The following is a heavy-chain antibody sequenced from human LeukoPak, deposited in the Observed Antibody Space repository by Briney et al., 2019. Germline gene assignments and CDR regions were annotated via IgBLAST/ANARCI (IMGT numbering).Heavy chain of an antibody. J-gene: IGHJ4*02. CDR1: GFTFGGYA. Sequence: PGGSLRLSCTASGFTFGGYAMTWFRQAPGKGLEWVSHITASGTAMFYADSVKGRFTISRDNAKNSLYLQMNSLRDEDTAVYYCASSESYRFDYWGQGTLVTVSS. CDR3: ASSESYRFDY. D-gene: IGHD1-26*01. V-gene: IGHV3-48*02. CDR2: ITASGTAM.